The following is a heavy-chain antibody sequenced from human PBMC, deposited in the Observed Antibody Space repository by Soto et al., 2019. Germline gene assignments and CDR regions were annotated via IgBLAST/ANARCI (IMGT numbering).Heavy chain of an antibody. CDR3: ARPIGYSSGWYTYAFDI. V-gene: IGHV1-18*01. D-gene: IGHD6-19*01. Sequence: ASVKVSCKASGYTFTSYSISWVRQAPGQGLEWMGWISAYNGNTNYAQKLQGRVTMTTDTSTSTAYMELRSLRSDDTAVYYCARPIGYSSGWYTYAFDIWGQGTMVTVSS. CDR1: GYTFTSYS. CDR2: ISAYNGNT. J-gene: IGHJ3*02.